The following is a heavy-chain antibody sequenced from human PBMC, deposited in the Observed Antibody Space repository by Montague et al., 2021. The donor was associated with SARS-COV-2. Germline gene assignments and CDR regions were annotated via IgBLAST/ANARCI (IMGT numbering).Heavy chain of an antibody. CDR3: VRHPHYDGLNGPPDF. CDR2: VFYNKRA. D-gene: IGHD3-9*01. Sequence: SETLSLTCADALHSVTDEFWRWIRQHPSKLLSSIEDVFYNKRANFNPSLKSRVAISVDTSKNQFSLRLTSVTAADTAFYYCVRHPHYDGLNGPPDFWDQGTLVTVSS. J-gene: IGHJ4*02. CDR1: LHSVTDEF. V-gene: IGHV4-59*08.